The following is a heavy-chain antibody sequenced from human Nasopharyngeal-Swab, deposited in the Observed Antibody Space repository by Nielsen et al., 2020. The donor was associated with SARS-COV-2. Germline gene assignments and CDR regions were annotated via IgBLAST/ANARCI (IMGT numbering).Heavy chain of an antibody. CDR1: GYTFTGYY. Sequence: ASVKVSCKASGYTFTGYYKHWVRQAPGQGLEWMGIINPSGGSTSYAQKFQGRITMTRDTSTSTVYMELSSVTAADKAVYYCARGGGHIYFASYYYDMDVWGQGTTVTVSS. J-gene: IGHJ6*02. CDR3: ARGGGHIYFASYYYDMDV. CDR2: INPSGGST. D-gene: IGHD3-10*01. V-gene: IGHV1-46*01.